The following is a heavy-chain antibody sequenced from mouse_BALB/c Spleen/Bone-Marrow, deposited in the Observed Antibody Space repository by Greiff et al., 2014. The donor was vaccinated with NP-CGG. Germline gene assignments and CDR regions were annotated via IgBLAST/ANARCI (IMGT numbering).Heavy chain of an antibody. D-gene: IGHD2-10*02. CDR1: GYSFTGYY. J-gene: IGHJ3*01. Sequence: EVQLQQSGPELVKPGPSVKISCKASGYSFTGYYMHWVKQSHGKSLKWIGEINPYNGGTSYNQKFKGKATLTVDTSSSTAFMELHSLTSEDSLVYYCARQLYGNYAYWGQGTLVTVSA. CDR2: INPYNGGT. CDR3: ARQLYGNYAY. V-gene: IGHV1S30*01.